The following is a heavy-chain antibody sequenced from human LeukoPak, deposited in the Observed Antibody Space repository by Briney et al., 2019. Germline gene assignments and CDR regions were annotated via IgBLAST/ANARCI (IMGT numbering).Heavy chain of an antibody. D-gene: IGHD3-3*01. CDR1: GGSISGGGYY. CDR2: IYYSVST. Sequence: SQTLSLTCTVSGGSISGGGYYWSWIRQHPGKGLEWIGYIYYSVSTYYNPSLKSRVTISVDTSKYQFSLKLSSVTAAGPAVYYCARGGLTYYHFWSGYYLYRWFDPWGQGTLVTVSS. V-gene: IGHV4-31*03. CDR3: ARGGLTYYHFWSGYYLYRWFDP. J-gene: IGHJ5*02.